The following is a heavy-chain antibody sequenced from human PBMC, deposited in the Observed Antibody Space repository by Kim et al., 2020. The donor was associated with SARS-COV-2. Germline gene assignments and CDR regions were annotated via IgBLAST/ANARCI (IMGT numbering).Heavy chain of an antibody. V-gene: IGHV3-33*06. J-gene: IGHJ4*01. CDR1: GFTFSSYG. CDR3: AKELFPYYDILTGYYDYY. Sequence: GGSLRLSCAASGFTFSSYGMHWVRQAPGKGLEWVAVIWYDGSNKYYADSVKGRFTISRDNSKNTLYLQMNSLRAEHTAVYYCAKELFPYYDILTGYYDYYWGQEPWSPSPQ. CDR2: IWYDGSNK. D-gene: IGHD3-9*01.